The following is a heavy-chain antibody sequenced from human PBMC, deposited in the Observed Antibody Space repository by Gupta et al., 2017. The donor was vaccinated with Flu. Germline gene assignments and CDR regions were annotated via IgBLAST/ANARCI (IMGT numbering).Heavy chain of an antibody. CDR3: AKDPVSGWYSYFDY. CDR1: GFTFSSYG. CDR2: ISYDGSNK. V-gene: IGHV3-30*18. Sequence: QVQLVESGGGVVQPGRSLRLSCAASGFTFSSYGMHWVRQAPGKGLEWVAVISYDGSNKYYADSVKGRFTISRDNSKNTLYLQMNSLRAEDTAVYYCAKDPVSGWYSYFDYWGQGTLVTVSS. D-gene: IGHD6-19*01. J-gene: IGHJ4*02.